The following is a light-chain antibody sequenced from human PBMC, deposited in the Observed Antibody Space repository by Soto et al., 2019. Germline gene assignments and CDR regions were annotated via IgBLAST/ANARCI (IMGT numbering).Light chain of an antibody. V-gene: IGLV2-23*02. J-gene: IGLJ1*01. CDR3: CSYAGSSTPLI. Sequence: VLTQPASVSGSPGQSITISCTGTSIDVGSYNLVSWYQQHPGKAPKLMIYEVSKRPSGVSNRFSGSKSGNTASLTISGLQAEDEVDYYCCSYAGSSTPLIFGTGTKVTVL. CDR1: SIDVGSYNL. CDR2: EVS.